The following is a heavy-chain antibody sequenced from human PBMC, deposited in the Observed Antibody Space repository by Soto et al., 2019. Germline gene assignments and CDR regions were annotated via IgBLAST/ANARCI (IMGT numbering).Heavy chain of an antibody. Sequence: EVQLVESGGGLVQPGGSLRLSCAASGFTFSNYSMNWVRQAPGKGLEWVSYISSSTIYYADSVTGRFTISRDNAKNSLYLQMNRLRAEDTAVYYCARETQWLNWFDPWGQGTLVTVSS. CDR2: ISSSTI. J-gene: IGHJ5*02. V-gene: IGHV3-48*01. CDR3: ARETQWLNWFDP. D-gene: IGHD6-19*01. CDR1: GFTFSNYS.